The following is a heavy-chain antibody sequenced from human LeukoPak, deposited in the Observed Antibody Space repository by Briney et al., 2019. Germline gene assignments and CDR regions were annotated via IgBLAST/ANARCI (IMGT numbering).Heavy chain of an antibody. J-gene: IGHJ4*02. Sequence: SETLSLTCTASGGSISSGGYYWSWIRQHPGKGLEWIGYIYYSGSTYYNPSLKSRVTISVDTSKNQFSLKLSSVTAADTAVYYCARVDILTGYYLDYWGQGTLVTVSS. CDR2: IYYSGST. CDR3: ARVDILTGYYLDY. V-gene: IGHV4-31*03. D-gene: IGHD3-9*01. CDR1: GGSISSGGYY.